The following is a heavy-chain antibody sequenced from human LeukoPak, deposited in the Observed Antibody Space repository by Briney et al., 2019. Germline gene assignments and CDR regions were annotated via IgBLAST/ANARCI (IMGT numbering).Heavy chain of an antibody. CDR2: ISSSSSYT. CDR3: AKDRTYYDFWSGYYN. J-gene: IGHJ4*02. Sequence: PGGSLRLSCAASGFTFSSYSMNWVRQAPGKGLEWVSSISSSSSYTYYADSVKGRFTISRDNSKNTLYLQMNSLRAEDTAVYYCAKDRTYYDFWSGYYNWGQGTLVTVSS. D-gene: IGHD3-3*01. V-gene: IGHV3-21*04. CDR1: GFTFSSYS.